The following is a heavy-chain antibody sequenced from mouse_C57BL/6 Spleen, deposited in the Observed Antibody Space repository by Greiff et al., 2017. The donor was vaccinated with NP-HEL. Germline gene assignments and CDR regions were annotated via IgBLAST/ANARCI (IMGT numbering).Heavy chain of an antibody. CDR3: ARDAWGGYYAMDY. CDR2: SRNKANDYTT. V-gene: IGHV7-1*01. Sequence: EVQRVESGGGLVQSGRSLRLSCATSGFTFSDFYMEWVRQAPGKGLEWIAASRNKANDYTTEYSASVKGRFIVSRDTSQSILYLQMNALRAEDTAIYYCARDAWGGYYAMDYWGQGTSVTVSS. D-gene: IGHD1-1*02. J-gene: IGHJ4*01. CDR1: GFTFSDFY.